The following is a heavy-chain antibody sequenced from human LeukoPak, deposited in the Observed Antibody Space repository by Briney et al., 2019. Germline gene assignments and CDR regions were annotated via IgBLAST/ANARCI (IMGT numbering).Heavy chain of an antibody. CDR2: INHSGST. J-gene: IGHJ4*02. D-gene: IGHD3-22*01. V-gene: IGHV4-34*01. CDR1: GGSFSGYY. Sequence: PSETLSLTCAVYGGSFSGYYWSWIRQPPGKGLEWIGEINHSGSTNYNPSLKSRVTISVDTSKNQFSLKLSSVTAADTAVYYCARHVRFRHYYDSSGYYYWGQGTLVTVSS. CDR3: ARHVRFRHYYDSSGYYY.